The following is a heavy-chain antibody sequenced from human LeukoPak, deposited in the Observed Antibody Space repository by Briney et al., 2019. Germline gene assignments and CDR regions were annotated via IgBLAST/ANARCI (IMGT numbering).Heavy chain of an antibody. D-gene: IGHD4-17*01. CDR1: GFTLSSYG. V-gene: IGHV3-30*03. J-gene: IGHJ3*02. CDR3: ASDHPTVTDAFDI. CDR2: ISKDGSNQ. Sequence: PGRSLRLSCAASGFTLSSYGVHWVPEAPGKGRESGAVISKDGSNQYYTDSVKGRFTISRDNSNNTQYLQMSSLRGDNTALYYCASDHPTVTDAFDIWGQGTMVTVFS.